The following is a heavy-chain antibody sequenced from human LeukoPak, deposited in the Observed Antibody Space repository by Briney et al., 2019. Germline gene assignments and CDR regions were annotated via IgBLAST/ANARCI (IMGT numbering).Heavy chain of an antibody. CDR2: IIGSGGST. D-gene: IGHD3-10*01. J-gene: IGHJ4*02. CDR3: AKDRERFGELLQDY. V-gene: IGHV3-23*01. CDR1: GFTFSSSW. Sequence: PGGSLRLSCAASGFTFSSSWMSWVRHAPGKGLEWVSAIIGSGGSTYYADSVKGRFTISRDNSKNTLYLQMNNLRAEDTAVYYCAKDRERFGELLQDYWGQGTLVTVSS.